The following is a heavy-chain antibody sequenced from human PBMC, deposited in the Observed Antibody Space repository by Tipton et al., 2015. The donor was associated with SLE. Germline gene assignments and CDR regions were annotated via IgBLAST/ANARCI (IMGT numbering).Heavy chain of an antibody. V-gene: IGHV4-38-2*01. CDR1: GYSISNGYY. Sequence: GLVKPSETLSLTCDVSGYSISNGYYWGWIRQPPGKGLEWIGSIHQSGNAYYNPSLKSRVFMSIDTSKNQLFLRLSSVTAADTAVYYCARHDFDDNGYYLHYFEYWGQGTLVTVST. D-gene: IGHD3-22*01. CDR3: ARHDFDDNGYYLHYFEY. CDR2: IHQSGNA. J-gene: IGHJ4*02.